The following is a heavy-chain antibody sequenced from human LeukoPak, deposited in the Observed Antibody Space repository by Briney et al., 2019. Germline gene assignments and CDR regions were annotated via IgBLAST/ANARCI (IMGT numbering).Heavy chain of an antibody. CDR3: AREADSGYSYGYGGDY. V-gene: IGHV1-69*13. CDR1: GGTFSSYA. CDR2: IIPIFGTA. Sequence: ASVKVSCKASGGTFSSYAISWVRQAPGQGLEWMGGIIPIFGTANYAQKFQGRVTITADESTSTAYMELSSLRSEDTAVYYCAREADSGYSYGYGGDYWGQGILVTVSS. J-gene: IGHJ4*02. D-gene: IGHD5-18*01.